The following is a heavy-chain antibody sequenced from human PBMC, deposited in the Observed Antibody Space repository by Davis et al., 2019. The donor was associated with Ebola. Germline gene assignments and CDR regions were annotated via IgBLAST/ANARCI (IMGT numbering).Heavy chain of an antibody. J-gene: IGHJ4*02. D-gene: IGHD6-6*01. CDR3: ATSHLGSSSSGRPFDY. CDR2: FDPEDGET. Sequence: AASVKVSCKVSGYTLTELSMHWVRQAPGKGLEWMGGFDPEDGETIYAQKFQGRVTMTEDTSTDTAYMELSSLRSEDTAVYYCATSHLGSSSSGRPFDYWGQGTLVTVSS. V-gene: IGHV1-24*01. CDR1: GYTLTELS.